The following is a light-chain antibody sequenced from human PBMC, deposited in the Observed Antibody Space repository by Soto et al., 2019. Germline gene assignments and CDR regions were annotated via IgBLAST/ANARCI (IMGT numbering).Light chain of an antibody. J-gene: IGLJ2*01. CDR3: SSFAGSTVV. CDR2: EVS. Sequence: QSALTQPPSASGSPGQSVTISCTGTSSDIGSYNHVSWYQQHLGKAPKLMIYEVSKRPSGVPDRFSGSKSGNTASLTVSGLQAEDEADYYCSSFAGSTVVFGGGTKLTVL. V-gene: IGLV2-8*01. CDR1: SSDIGSYNH.